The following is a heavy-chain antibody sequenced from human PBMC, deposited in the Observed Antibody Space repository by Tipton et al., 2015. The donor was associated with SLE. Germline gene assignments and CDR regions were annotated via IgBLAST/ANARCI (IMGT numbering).Heavy chain of an antibody. CDR2: ISGSGGST. Sequence: SLRLSCAASGFTFSSYAMTWVRQAPGKGLEWVSGISGSGGSTYYPDSVKGRFTISRANSKNTMYLQMNSLRAEDTAVYYCAKRHSSSRRPVDYWGQGTLVTASS. V-gene: IGHV3-23*01. J-gene: IGHJ4*02. D-gene: IGHD6-6*01. CDR3: AKRHSSSRRPVDY. CDR1: GFTFSSYA.